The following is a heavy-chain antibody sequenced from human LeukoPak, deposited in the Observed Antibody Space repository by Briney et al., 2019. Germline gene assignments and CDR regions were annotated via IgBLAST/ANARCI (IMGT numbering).Heavy chain of an antibody. CDR1: GFTFSSYG. CDR2: IWYDGSNK. CDR3: ARGSTVTTESEFDY. Sequence: GGSLRLSCAASGFTFSSYGMHWVRQAPGKGLEWVAVIWYDGSNKYYADSVKGRFTISRDNSKNTLYLQMNSLRAEDTAVYHCARGSTVTTESEFDYWGQGTLVTVSS. D-gene: IGHD4-17*01. V-gene: IGHV3-33*01. J-gene: IGHJ4*02.